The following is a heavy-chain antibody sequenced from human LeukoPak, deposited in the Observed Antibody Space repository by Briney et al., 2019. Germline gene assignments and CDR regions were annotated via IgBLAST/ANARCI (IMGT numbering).Heavy chain of an antibody. V-gene: IGHV4-30-4*07. CDR1: GGSFSGYS. D-gene: IGHD6-19*01. CDR3: ARSSGWYLDAFDI. J-gene: IGHJ3*02. Sequence: SETLSLTCAVYGGSFSGYSWSWIRQPPGKGLEWIGYIYYSGSTYYNPSLKSRVTISVDTSKNQFSLKLSSVTAADTAVYYCARSSGWYLDAFDIWGQGTMVTVSS. CDR2: IYYSGST.